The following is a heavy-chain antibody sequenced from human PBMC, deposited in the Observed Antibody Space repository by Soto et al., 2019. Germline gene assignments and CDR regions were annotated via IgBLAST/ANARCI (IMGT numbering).Heavy chain of an antibody. CDR1: GYTFTAYF. V-gene: IGHV1-2*02. D-gene: IGHD6-6*01. J-gene: IGHJ4*02. CDR2: INPNSGGT. CDR3: ARINTYSVSSPLDY. Sequence: ASVKVSCKASGYTFTAYFIHWVRQAPGQGLQWMGWINPNSGGTNYPRTFQGRVTMTRDTSISTAYMELNRLTSDDTAVFFFARINTYSVSSPLDYWGQGTLVTSPQ.